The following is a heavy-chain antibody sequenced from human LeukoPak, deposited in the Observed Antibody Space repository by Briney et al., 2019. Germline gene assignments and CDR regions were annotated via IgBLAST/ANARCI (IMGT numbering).Heavy chain of an antibody. V-gene: IGHV1-18*01. D-gene: IGHD6-13*01. CDR1: GYTFTSYG. CDR2: ISAYNGNT. J-gene: IGHJ4*02. Sequence: ASEKVSCKASGYTFTSYGISWVRQAPGQELEWMGWISAYNGNTNYAQKLQGRVTMTTDTSTSTAYMELRSLRSDDTAVYYCARARAAAGTDYWGQGTLVTVSS. CDR3: ARARAAAGTDY.